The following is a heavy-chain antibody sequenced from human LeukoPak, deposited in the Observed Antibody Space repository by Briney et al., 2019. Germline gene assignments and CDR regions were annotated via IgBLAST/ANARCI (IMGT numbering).Heavy chain of an antibody. D-gene: IGHD1-20*01. V-gene: IGHV4-59*12. J-gene: IGHJ4*02. CDR1: GDSMSSFY. CDR3: ARDRPNITGIFDY. Sequence: SETLSLTCTVSGDSMSSFYWNWIRQPPGKGLEWIGYIYYSGSTNYHPSLTSRVTISLDTSKNQFSLKLNSVTAADTAVYYCARDRPNITGIFDYWGQGTLVTVSS. CDR2: IYYSGST.